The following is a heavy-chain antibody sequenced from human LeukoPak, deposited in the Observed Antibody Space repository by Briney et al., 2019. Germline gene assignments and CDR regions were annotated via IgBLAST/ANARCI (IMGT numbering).Heavy chain of an antibody. J-gene: IGHJ4*02. D-gene: IGHD6-13*01. V-gene: IGHV4-61*02. CDR1: GGSISSGSYS. Sequence: SQTLSLTCTVSGGSISSGSYSWSWIRQPAGKGLEWIGRIYTSGSTSYNPFLKSRVTISVDTSKNQFSLKLSAVTAADTAVYYCARVKAAAGYFDYWGQGTLVTVSS. CDR2: IYTSGST. CDR3: ARVKAAAGYFDY.